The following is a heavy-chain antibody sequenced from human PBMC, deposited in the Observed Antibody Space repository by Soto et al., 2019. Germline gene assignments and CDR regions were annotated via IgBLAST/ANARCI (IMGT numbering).Heavy chain of an antibody. J-gene: IGHJ3*02. CDR1: GFTFSNAW. CDR3: TTDQLPVATIWGDAFDI. V-gene: IGHV3-15*01. Sequence: EVQLVESGGGLVKPGGSLRLSCAASGFTFSNAWMSWVRQAPGKGLEWVGRIKSKTDGGTTDYAAPVKGRFTISRDDSKNTLYLQMNSLKTEDTAVYYCTTDQLPVATIWGDAFDIWGQGTMVTVSS. D-gene: IGHD5-12*01. CDR2: IKSKTDGGTT.